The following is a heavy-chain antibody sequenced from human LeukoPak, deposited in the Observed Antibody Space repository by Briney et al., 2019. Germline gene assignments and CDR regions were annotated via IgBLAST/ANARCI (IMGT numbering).Heavy chain of an antibody. V-gene: IGHV3-23*01. D-gene: IGHD4-17*01. CDR1: GFTFSSYA. Sequence: PGGSLRLSCAASGFTFSSYAMSWVRQALRKGLECVSAISGSGGSTYYADSVKGRFTISRDNSKNTLYLQMNSLRAEDTAVYYCAKYQTTVKYFDYWGQGTLVTVSS. J-gene: IGHJ4*02. CDR2: ISGSGGST. CDR3: AKYQTTVKYFDY.